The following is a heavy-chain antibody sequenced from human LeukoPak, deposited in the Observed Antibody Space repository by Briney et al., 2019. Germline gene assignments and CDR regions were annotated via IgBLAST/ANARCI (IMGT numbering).Heavy chain of an antibody. CDR1: GFTFSRYS. J-gene: IGHJ3*02. CDR2: ISISSNYI. V-gene: IGHV3-21*01. Sequence: GGSLRLSCAASGFTFSRYSMNWVRQAPGKGLDWVSSISISSNYIYYADSVKGRFTISRDNAKNSLYLQVNSLRAEDTAVYYCARGSRLGVVGRDAFDIWGQGTVVTVSS. D-gene: IGHD3-3*01. CDR3: ARGSRLGVVGRDAFDI.